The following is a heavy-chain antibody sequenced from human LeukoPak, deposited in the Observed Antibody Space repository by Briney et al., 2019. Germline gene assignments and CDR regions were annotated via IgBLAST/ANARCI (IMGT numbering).Heavy chain of an antibody. J-gene: IGHJ5*02. V-gene: IGHV5-51*01. D-gene: IGHD3-22*01. CDR2: IYPGDSDT. Sequence: GESLKISCKGSGYSFTSYWIGWVRQMPGKGLEWMGIIYPGDSDTRYSPSFQGQVTISADKSISTAYLQWSSLKASDTAMYYCARDINYYDSSGSWFDPWGQGTLVTVSS. CDR1: GYSFTSYW. CDR3: ARDINYYDSSGSWFDP.